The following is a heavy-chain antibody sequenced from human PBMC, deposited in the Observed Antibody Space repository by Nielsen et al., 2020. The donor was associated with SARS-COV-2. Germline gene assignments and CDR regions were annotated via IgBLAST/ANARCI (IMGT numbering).Heavy chain of an antibody. CDR1: GFTFSSYS. Sequence: GESLKISCAASGFTFSSYSMNWVRQAPGKGLEWVSYISSSSSTIYYADSVKGRFTISRDNAKNSLYLQMNSLRSEDTAVYYCATDLGLDYWGQGTLVTVSS. J-gene: IGHJ4*02. CDR2: ISSSSSTI. V-gene: IGHV3-48*01. CDR3: ATDLGLDY.